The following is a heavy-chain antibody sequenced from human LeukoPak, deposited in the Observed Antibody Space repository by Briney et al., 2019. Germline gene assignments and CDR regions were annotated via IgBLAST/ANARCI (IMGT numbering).Heavy chain of an antibody. CDR2: TSYKSKWYN. CDR3: ARGVSGSGFDY. Sequence: SQTLSLTCALSGDSVSSNSVAWNGIRQSPSRGLEWLGRTSYKSKWYNNYAVSVKSRITINPDTSKNQFSLQLNSVTPEDAAMYFCARGVSGSGFDYWGQGTLVTVSS. CDR1: GDSVSSNSVA. D-gene: IGHD3-10*01. J-gene: IGHJ4*02. V-gene: IGHV6-1*01.